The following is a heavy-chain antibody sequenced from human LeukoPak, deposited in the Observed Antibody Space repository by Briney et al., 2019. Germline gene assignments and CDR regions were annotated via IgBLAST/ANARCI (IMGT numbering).Heavy chain of an antibody. J-gene: IGHJ4*02. CDR3: AKASGFTVTPGYFGC. Sequence: PGGSLRLSCAASGFTFDDYAMHWVRQAPGKGLEWVSGISWNSGSIGYADSVKGRFTISRDNAKNSLYLQMNSLRAEDTALYYCAKASGFTVTPGYFGCWGQGTLVTVSS. V-gene: IGHV3-9*01. CDR1: GFTFDDYA. CDR2: ISWNSGSI. D-gene: IGHD4-17*01.